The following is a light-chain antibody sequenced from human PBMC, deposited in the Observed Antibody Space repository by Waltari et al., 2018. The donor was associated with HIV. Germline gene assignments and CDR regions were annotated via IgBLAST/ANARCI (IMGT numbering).Light chain of an antibody. CDR2: GAG. CDR3: QQYHTSPWT. Sequence: DIQMTQSPSSLSASVGDRVTITCRASQDITISVAWYQQKPGEAPKLLLSGAGRVESAVPSRFSGTGSGTDVTLTINSLQPEDFATDCCQQYHTSPWTFGQGTRVDIE. J-gene: IGKJ1*01. V-gene: IGKV1-NL1*01. CDR1: QDITIS.